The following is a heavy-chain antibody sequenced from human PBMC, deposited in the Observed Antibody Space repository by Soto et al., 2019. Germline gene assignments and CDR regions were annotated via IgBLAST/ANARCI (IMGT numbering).Heavy chain of an antibody. CDR1: GFTFSSYV. V-gene: IGHV3-23*01. J-gene: IGHJ4*02. CDR3: ARYCGASRCYSGFDF. Sequence: GGSLRLSCAASGFTFSSYVMSWVRETPGKGLQWVSAIDGSGSATYYTESVKGRLTISRDNSRNTLYLQMTGLRAEDTAFYYCARYCGASRCYSGFDFWGRGTLVTVSS. CDR2: IDGSGSAT. D-gene: IGHD2-21*01.